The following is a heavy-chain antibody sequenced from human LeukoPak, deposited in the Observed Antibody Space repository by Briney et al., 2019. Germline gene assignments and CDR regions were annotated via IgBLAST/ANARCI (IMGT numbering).Heavy chain of an antibody. V-gene: IGHV4-59*01. CDR3: ARIQQPRSYYYYYYGMDV. CDR2: IYYSGST. J-gene: IGHJ6*04. CDR1: GGSISSYY. Sequence: SETLSLTCTVSGGSISSYYWSWIRQPPGKGLERIGYIYYSGSTNYNPSLKSRVTISVDTSKNQFSLKLSSVTAADTAVYYCARIQQPRSYYYYYYGMDVWGKGTTVTVSS. D-gene: IGHD5-18*01.